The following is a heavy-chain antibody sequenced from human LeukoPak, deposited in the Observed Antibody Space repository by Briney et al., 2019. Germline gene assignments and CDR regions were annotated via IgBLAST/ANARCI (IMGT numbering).Heavy chain of an antibody. D-gene: IGHD3-9*01. Sequence: AGGSLRLSCAASGFSIADYGIHWVRQAPGKALEWVSGLSWSGGSLGYADSVKGRFTISSGNARNSLYLQMNSLRPEDTALYYCAKGLTYDILTGQIDYWGQGTLVTVSS. J-gene: IGHJ4*02. CDR1: GFSIADYG. CDR2: LSWSGGSL. CDR3: AKGLTYDILTGQIDY. V-gene: IGHV3-9*01.